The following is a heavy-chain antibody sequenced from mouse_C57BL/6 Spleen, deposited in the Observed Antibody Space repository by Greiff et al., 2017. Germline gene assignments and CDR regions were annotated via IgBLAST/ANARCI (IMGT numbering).Heavy chain of an antibody. J-gene: IGHJ2*01. Sequence: VQLQQSGPELVKPGASVKISCKASGYSFTGYYMNWVKQSPEKSLEWIGEINPSTGGTTYNQKFKAKATLTVDKSSSTAYMQLKSLTSEDSAVYYCARWDWEGYYFDYWGQGTTLTVSS. D-gene: IGHD4-1*01. V-gene: IGHV1-42*01. CDR3: ARWDWEGYYFDY. CDR1: GYSFTGYY. CDR2: INPSTGGT.